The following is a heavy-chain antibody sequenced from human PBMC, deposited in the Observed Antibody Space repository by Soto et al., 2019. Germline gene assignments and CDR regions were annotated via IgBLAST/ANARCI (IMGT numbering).Heavy chain of an antibody. J-gene: IGHJ6*02. CDR1: GFTLSSYD. CDR3: TRKTPPTGMEV. D-gene: IGHD3-9*01. Sequence: EVQLVESGGGLVQPGGSLRLSCAASGFTLSSYDIHWVLQATGEGLAWVSGIGSGGDTHYADSVKGRFIISREDGKNSLYLQMNNLRVVYTAVYDCTRKTPPTGMEVWGQGATVTVSS. CDR2: IGSGGDT. V-gene: IGHV3-13*01.